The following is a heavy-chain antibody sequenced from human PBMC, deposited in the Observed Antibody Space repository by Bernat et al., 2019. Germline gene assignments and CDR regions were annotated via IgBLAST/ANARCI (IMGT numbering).Heavy chain of an antibody. V-gene: IGHV3-15*07. CDR3: TTGSVEGG. CDR2: VKIKTDGETT. D-gene: IGHD3-3*01. Sequence: EVQLVESGGGLVQPGGSLRLSCAASGFTFSDHYMDWVRQAPGKGLEWVGRVKIKTDGETTDYAEPVNGRFTISRDDSKNTLYLKMNSLKTEDTAVYYCTTGSVEGGWGQGTLVTVSS. CDR1: GFTFSDHY. J-gene: IGHJ4*02.